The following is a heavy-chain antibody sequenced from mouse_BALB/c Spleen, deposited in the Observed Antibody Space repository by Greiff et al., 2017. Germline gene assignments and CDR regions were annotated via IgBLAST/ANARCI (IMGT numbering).Heavy chain of an antibody. V-gene: IGHV5-12-1*01. CDR2: ISSGGGST. CDR3: ARHGTGAMDY. Sequence: EVQLVESGGGLVKPGGSLKLSCAASGFAFSSYDMSWVRQTPEKRLEWVAYISSGGGSTYYPDTVKGRFTISRDNAKNTLYLQMSSLKSEDTAMYYCARHGTGAMDYWGQGTSVTVSS. CDR1: GFAFSSYD. D-gene: IGHD4-1*01. J-gene: IGHJ4*01.